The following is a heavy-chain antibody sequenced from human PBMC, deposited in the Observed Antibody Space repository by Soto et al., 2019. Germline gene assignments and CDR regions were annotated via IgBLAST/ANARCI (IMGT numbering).Heavy chain of an antibody. CDR3: ARTELLNMTPFDY. CDR1: GVSISDYY. J-gene: IGHJ4*02. CDR2: IDWDDDK. Sequence: TLSLTCTVSGVSISDYYWSWIRQPPGKALEWLARIDWDDDKYYSTSLKTRLTISKDTSKNQVVLTMTNMDPVDTATYYCARTELLNMTPFDYWGQGTLVTVSS. V-gene: IGHV2-70*11. D-gene: IGHD1-7*01.